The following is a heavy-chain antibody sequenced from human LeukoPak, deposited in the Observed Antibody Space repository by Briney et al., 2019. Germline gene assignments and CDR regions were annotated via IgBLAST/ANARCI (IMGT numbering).Heavy chain of an antibody. J-gene: IGHJ4*02. V-gene: IGHV4-61*02. CDR1: GGSISSGSYY. CDR3: ARVTTGGYYNC. D-gene: IGHD3-22*01. Sequence: SETLSLTCTVSGGSISSGSYYWRWIRQPAGKGLEWIGRIYTSGSTNYNPSRKSRVTISVYTSKNQFSLKLSSVTAADTAVYYCARVTTGGYYNCWGQGTLVTVSS. CDR2: IYTSGST.